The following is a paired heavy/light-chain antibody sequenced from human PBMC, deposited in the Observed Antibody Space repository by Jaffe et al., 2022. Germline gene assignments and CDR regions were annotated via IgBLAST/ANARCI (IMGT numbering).Light chain of an antibody. CDR1: QGISTS. J-gene: IGKJ3*01. V-gene: IGKV1-16*02. Sequence: DIQMTQSPSSLSASVGDRVTITCRASQGISTSLAWFQQKPGKAPKSLIYAASTLQSGVPSKFSGSGSGTDFTLTISSLQPEDFATYYCQQYKSYPYTFGPGTKVDIK. CDR3: QQYKSYPYT. CDR2: AAS.
Heavy chain of an antibody. D-gene: IGHD5-12*01. J-gene: IGHJ4*02. CDR3: ARGYNSFDC. CDR2: SRNKANSYTT. Sequence: EVQLVESGGGLVQPGGSLRLSCAVSGFTFSDHYMDWVRQAPGKGLEWVARSRNKANSYTTRYAASVEGRFTISRDDSKNLLYLQMNSLKAEDTAVYYCARGYNSFDCWGQGTLVTVSS. V-gene: IGHV3-72*01. CDR1: GFTFSDHY.